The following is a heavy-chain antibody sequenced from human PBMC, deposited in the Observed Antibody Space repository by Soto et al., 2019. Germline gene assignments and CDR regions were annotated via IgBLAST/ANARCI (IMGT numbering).Heavy chain of an antibody. Sequence: GGSLRLSCAASGFTFTRYSMNWVRQAPGKGLEWVSSISSTTNYIYYEDSMKGRFTISRDNAKNSLYLEMNSLRAEDTAVYYCARESEDLTSNFDYWGQGTLVTVS. CDR2: ISSTTNYI. CDR3: ARESEDLTSNFDY. CDR1: GFTFTRYS. J-gene: IGHJ4*02. V-gene: IGHV3-21*06.